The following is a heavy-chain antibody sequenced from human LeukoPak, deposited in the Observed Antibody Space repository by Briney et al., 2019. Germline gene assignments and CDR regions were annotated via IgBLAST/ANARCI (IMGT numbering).Heavy chain of an antibody. D-gene: IGHD2-2*01. CDR2: IIPIFGTA. J-gene: IGHJ6*04. Sequence: SVKVSCKASGGTFSSCAISWVRQAPGQGLEWMGGIIPIFGTANYAQKSQGRVTITADESTSTAYMELSSLRSEDTAVYYCARGDCSSTSCYEGMDYYYYYGMDVWGKGTTVTVSS. CDR1: GGTFSSCA. CDR3: ARGDCSSTSCYEGMDYYYYYGMDV. V-gene: IGHV1-69*13.